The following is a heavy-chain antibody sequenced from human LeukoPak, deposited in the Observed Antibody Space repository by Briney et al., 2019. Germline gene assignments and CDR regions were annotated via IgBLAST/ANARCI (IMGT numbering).Heavy chain of an antibody. CDR3: ARLIPYYDFWSGSNWFDP. CDR1: GGSISSSSYY. J-gene: IGHJ5*02. V-gene: IGHV4-39*01. CDR2: IYYSGGT. D-gene: IGHD3-3*01. Sequence: SETLSLTCTVSGGSISSSSYYWGWIRQPPGKGLEWIGSIYYSGGTYYNPSLKSRVTISVDTSKNQFSLKLSSVTAADTAVYYCARLIPYYDFWSGSNWFDPWGQGTLVTVSS.